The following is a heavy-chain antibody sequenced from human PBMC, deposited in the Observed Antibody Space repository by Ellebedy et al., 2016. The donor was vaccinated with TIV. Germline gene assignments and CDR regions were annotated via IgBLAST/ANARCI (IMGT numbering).Heavy chain of an antibody. Sequence: ASVKVSCXASGGTFSSYAISWVRQAPGQGLEWMGWINPNSGGTNYAQKFQGWVTMTRDTSISTAYMELSRLRSDDTAVYYCAMVRGVGWFDPWGQGTLATVSS. CDR3: AMVRGVGWFDP. D-gene: IGHD3-10*01. CDR1: GGTFSSYA. J-gene: IGHJ5*02. CDR2: INPNSGGT. V-gene: IGHV1-2*04.